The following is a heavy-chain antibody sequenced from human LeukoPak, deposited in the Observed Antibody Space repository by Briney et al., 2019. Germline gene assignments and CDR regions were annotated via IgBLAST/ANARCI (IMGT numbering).Heavy chain of an antibody. CDR1: GFTFSSYS. D-gene: IGHD3-16*01. V-gene: IGHV3-23*01. Sequence: GGSLRLSCAVSGFTFSSYSMNWVRQAPGKGLEWVSAITGSGDRTYYTDSVRGRFTVSRDNSKNTLYLQMNGLRAEDTAVYYCAKRGEDPVDLDYWGQGTLVTVSS. J-gene: IGHJ4*02. CDR3: AKRGEDPVDLDY. CDR2: ITGSGDRT.